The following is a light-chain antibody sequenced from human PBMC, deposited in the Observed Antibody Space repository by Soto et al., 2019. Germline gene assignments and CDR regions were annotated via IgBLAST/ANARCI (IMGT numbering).Light chain of an antibody. J-gene: IGKJ5*01. CDR3: QQSDSLPIT. CDR1: QDISNY. CDR2: DAS. V-gene: IGKV1-33*01. Sequence: DIQMTQSPSSLSASVGDRVTITCRASQDISNYLNWYQQRPGKAPKLLIYDASNLERGVPSRFSGTRSGTHFTFAITRLQPEEVATYYCQQSDSLPITFGQGTRLEI.